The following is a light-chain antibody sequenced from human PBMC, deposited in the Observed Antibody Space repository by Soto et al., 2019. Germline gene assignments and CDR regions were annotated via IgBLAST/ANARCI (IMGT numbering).Light chain of an antibody. CDR3: HQYNSYSPEWT. CDR1: QSVSEW. V-gene: IGKV1-5*03. J-gene: IGKJ1*01. CDR2: KAS. Sequence: DIQMTKSPSTLSASVGDTVTVTCRASQSVSEWLAWYQQXPGKAPXLLIYKASTLESGVPSRFRGSGCGTDFALIITSLQPDEFATYYCHQYNSYSPEWTFGQGTKVDIK.